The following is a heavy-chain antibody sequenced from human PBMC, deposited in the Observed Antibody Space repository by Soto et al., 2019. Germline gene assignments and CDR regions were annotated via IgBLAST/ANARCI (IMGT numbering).Heavy chain of an antibody. V-gene: IGHV3-53*01. J-gene: IGHJ3*01. CDR3: AHWHEREHAYDV. D-gene: IGHD1-1*01. CDR1: GLTVSGKKY. CDR2: LYDVDGS. Sequence: DVQLVESGGGLMQPGESLRLSCSASGLTVSGKKYVAWVRQAPGKGLEWVSALYDVDGSFYADSVKCRFTTSSDSSKTTVYLQMNGLRPDDTAVYYCAHWHEREHAYDVWGQGTTVNVSS.